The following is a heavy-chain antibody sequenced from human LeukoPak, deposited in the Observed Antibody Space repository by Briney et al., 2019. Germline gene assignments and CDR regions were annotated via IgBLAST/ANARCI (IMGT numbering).Heavy chain of an antibody. V-gene: IGHV3-30*03. CDR2: ISYDGSNK. Sequence: GGSLRLSCAASGFTFSSYGMHWVRQAPGKGLEWVAVISYDGSNKYYADSVKGRFTISRDNSKNTLYLQMNSLRAEDTAVYYCARESGGAVTTNNPLDYWGQGTLVTVSS. CDR3: ARESGGAVTTNNPLDY. D-gene: IGHD4-17*01. J-gene: IGHJ4*02. CDR1: GFTFSSYG.